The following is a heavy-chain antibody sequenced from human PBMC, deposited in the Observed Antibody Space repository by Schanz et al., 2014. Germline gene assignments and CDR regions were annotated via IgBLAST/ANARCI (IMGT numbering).Heavy chain of an antibody. CDR3: ASSGAGYSSSWDFDY. D-gene: IGHD6-13*01. J-gene: IGHJ4*02. CDR2: ISSTSSYI. Sequence: VQLAESGGGVVQPGRSLRLSCAASGFAFNNYGMHWVRQAPGKGLEWVSSISSTSSYIFYADSVKGRFTISRDNAKNSLYLQMNSLRSEDTAVYYCASSGAGYSSSWDFDYWGQGTLXTVSS. CDR1: GFAFNNYG. V-gene: IGHV3-21*04.